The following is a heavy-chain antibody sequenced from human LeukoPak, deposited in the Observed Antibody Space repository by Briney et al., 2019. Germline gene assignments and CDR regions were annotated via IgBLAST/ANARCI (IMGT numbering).Heavy chain of an antibody. CDR3: ARGDDIVVVPAAQNDYYYYMDV. J-gene: IGHJ6*03. D-gene: IGHD2-2*01. Sequence: SETLSLTCAVYGGSFSGYYWSWIRQPPGEGLEWIGEINHSGSTNYNPSLKSRVTISVDTSKNQFSLKLSSVTAADTAVYYCARGDDIVVVPAAQNDYYYYMDVWGKGTTVTVSS. CDR2: INHSGST. V-gene: IGHV4-34*01. CDR1: GGSFSGYY.